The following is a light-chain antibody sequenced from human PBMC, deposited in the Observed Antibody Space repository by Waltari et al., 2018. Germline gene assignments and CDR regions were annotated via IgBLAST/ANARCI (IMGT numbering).Light chain of an antibody. CDR3: QNHERLPAT. J-gene: IGKJ1*01. CDR2: AAS. CDR1: QSVSKY. V-gene: IGKV3-20*01. Sequence: VLTQSPGTLSLSPGERATLSCRASQSVSKYLAWYQQMPGQAPSLLIYAASTRATGVPDRFSGSGFGTDFSLTISRLEPEDFAVYYCQNHERLPATFGQGTKVEIK.